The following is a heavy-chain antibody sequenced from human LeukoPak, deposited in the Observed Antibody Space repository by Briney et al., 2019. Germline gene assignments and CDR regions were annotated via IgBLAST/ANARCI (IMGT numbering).Heavy chain of an antibody. CDR1: GYTFTGYY. CDR3: ARDRSRTSCYTLCYYGMDV. Sequence: GASVKVSCKASGYTFTGYYMHWVRQAPGQGLEWMEWINPNSGGTNYAQKFQGRVTMTRDTSISTAYMELSRLRSDDTAVYYCARDRSRTSCYTLCYYGMDVWGQGTTVTVSS. J-gene: IGHJ6*02. D-gene: IGHD2-2*02. CDR2: INPNSGGT. V-gene: IGHV1-2*02.